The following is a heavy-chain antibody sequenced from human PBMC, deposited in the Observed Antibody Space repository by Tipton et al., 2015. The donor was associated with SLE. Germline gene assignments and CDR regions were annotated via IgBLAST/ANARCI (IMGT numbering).Heavy chain of an antibody. CDR1: GGSFSGYY. V-gene: IGHV4-34*01. J-gene: IGHJ3*02. CDR3: ARKRNGMGI. D-gene: IGHD5-24*01. CDR2: INHSGST. Sequence: TLSLTCAVYGGSFSGYYWSWIRQPPGKGLEWIGEINHSGSTNYNPSLKSRVTISVDTSKNQFSLKLSSVTAADTAVYYCARKRNGMGIWGQGTMVTASS.